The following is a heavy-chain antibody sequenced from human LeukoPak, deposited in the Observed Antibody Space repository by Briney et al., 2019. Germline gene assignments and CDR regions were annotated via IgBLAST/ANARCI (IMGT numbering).Heavy chain of an antibody. CDR1: GYTFTSYG. CDR3: ARDPGAMVELWLLSVPNPVPFDY. Sequence: GASVKVSCKASGYTFTSYGISWVRQAPGQGLEWMGWISAYNGNTNYAQKLQGKVTMTTDTSTSTAYMEQRSLRSDDTAVYYCARDPGAMVELWLLSVPNPVPFDYWGQGTLVTVSS. J-gene: IGHJ4*02. D-gene: IGHD4/OR15-4a*01. V-gene: IGHV1-18*01. CDR2: ISAYNGNT.